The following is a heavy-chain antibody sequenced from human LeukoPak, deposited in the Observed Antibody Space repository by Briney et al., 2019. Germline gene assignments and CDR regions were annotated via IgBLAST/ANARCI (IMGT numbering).Heavy chain of an antibody. V-gene: IGHV3-11*01. CDR1: GFTFSDYC. CDR2: ISSSGSTI. D-gene: IGHD3-22*01. CDR3: ARDQADSSGYYYFDY. J-gene: IGHJ4*02. Sequence: GGSLRLSCAASGFTFSDYCMSWIRQAPGKGLEWVSYISSSGSTIYYADSVKGRFTISRDNAKNSLYLQMNSLRAEDTAVYYCARDQADSSGYYYFDYWGQGTLVTVSS.